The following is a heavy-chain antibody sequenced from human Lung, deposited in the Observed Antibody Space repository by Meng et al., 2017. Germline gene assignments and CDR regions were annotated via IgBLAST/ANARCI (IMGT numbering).Heavy chain of an antibody. J-gene: IGHJ4*02. CDR1: GFSFTDAW. CDR2: IKSNSDGGTT. CDR3: ATGAAAADH. Sequence: EGQAVEAGGGLVKPGGALSLSCVASGFSFTDAWMGWVRQAPGKGLEWVGRIKSNSDGGTTDYAAPVKGRFTISRDDSKNTLYLQMNSLITEDTAVYFCATGAAAADHWGQGTLVTVSS. V-gene: IGHV3-15*01. D-gene: IGHD6-13*01.